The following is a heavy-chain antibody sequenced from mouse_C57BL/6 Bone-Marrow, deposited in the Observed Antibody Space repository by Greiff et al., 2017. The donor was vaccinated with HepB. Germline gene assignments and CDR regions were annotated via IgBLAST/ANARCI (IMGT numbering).Heavy chain of an antibody. CDR1: GFRFNTYA. V-gene: IGHV10-1*01. CDR2: IRSKSNNYAT. CDR3: SGYSSFAY. J-gene: IGHJ3*01. Sequence: GGGLVQPKGSLKLSCAASGFRFNTYAMNWVRQAPGKGLEWVARIRSKSNNYATYYADSVKDRFTISRDDSESMLYLQMNNLKTEDTAMYYCSGYSSFAYWGQGTLVTVSA. D-gene: IGHD6-1*01.